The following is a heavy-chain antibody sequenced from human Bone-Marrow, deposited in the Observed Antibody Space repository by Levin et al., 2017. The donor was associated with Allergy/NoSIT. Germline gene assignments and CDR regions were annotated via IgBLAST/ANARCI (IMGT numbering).Heavy chain of an antibody. CDR1: GYSFVNYE. Sequence: GESLKISCKASGYSFVNYEINWVRQVSGQGPEWLGWMNPKSGTTRFAQNLQGKVAMTRNISINTAYLELTSLRFDDTALYCCARAGGSGPIGHYYGLDVWGQGTTVAVS. CDR2: MNPKSGTT. D-gene: IGHD3-10*01. CDR3: ARAGGSGPIGHYYGLDV. J-gene: IGHJ6*02. V-gene: IGHV1-8*01.